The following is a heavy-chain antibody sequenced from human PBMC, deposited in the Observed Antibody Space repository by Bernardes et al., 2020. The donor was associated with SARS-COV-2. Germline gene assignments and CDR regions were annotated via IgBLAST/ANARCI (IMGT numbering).Heavy chain of an antibody. Sequence: SETLYLTFTVSGGSISSYYWSWIRQAPGKGLEWIAYIYYSGSTYYNPSLKSRVSISVDTSKNQFSLKLRSVTAADTAVYYCARAGIFGVVITHFDNWGQGTLVTVSS. CDR2: IYYSGST. CDR3: ARAGIFGVVITHFDN. CDR1: GGSISSYY. D-gene: IGHD3-3*01. J-gene: IGHJ4*02. V-gene: IGHV4-59*01.